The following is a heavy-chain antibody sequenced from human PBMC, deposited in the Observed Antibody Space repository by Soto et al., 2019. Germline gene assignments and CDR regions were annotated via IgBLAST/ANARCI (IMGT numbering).Heavy chain of an antibody. V-gene: IGHV3-33*08. CDR2: IWYDGSNK. Sequence: QVQLVESGGGVVQPGRSLRLSCAASGFTFSSYGMHWVRQAPGKGLEWVAVIWYDGSNKYYADSVKGRFTISRDNSKNTLYLQMNSPRAEDTAVYYGAWGRWLQLGAVYFGYWGQGTLVTVFS. D-gene: IGHD5-12*01. CDR1: GFTFSSYG. J-gene: IGHJ4*02. CDR3: AWGRWLQLGAVYFGY.